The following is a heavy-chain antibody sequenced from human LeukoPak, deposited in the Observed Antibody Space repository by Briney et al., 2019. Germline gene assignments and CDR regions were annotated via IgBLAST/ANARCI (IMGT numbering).Heavy chain of an antibody. J-gene: IGHJ4*02. CDR1: GGSISSYY. V-gene: IGHV4-59*08. CDR3: ARQAFTAYCSSTSCSWAFDY. CDR2: IYYSGST. Sequence: PSETLSLTCTVSGGSISSYYWSWIRQPPGKGLEWIGYIYYSGSTNYNPSLKSRVTISVDTSKNQFSLKLSSVTAADTAVYYCARQAFTAYCSSTSCSWAFDYWGQGTLVTVSS. D-gene: IGHD2-2*01.